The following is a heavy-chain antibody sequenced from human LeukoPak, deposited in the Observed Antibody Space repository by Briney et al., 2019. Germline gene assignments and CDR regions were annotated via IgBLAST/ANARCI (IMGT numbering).Heavy chain of an antibody. D-gene: IGHD2-15*01. V-gene: IGHV1-18*01. CDR1: GYTFTSYG. CDR2: ISAYNGNT. Sequence: ASVKVSCKASGYTFTSYGISWVRQAPGQGLEWMGWISAYNGNTNYAQKFQGRVTMTRDTSISTAYMELSRLRSDDTAVYYCARVYCSGGSRYAPYFDYWGQGTLVTVSS. J-gene: IGHJ4*02. CDR3: ARVYCSGGSRYAPYFDY.